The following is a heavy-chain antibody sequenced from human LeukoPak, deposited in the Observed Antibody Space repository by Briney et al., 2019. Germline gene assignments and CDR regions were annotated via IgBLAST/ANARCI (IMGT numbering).Heavy chain of an antibody. CDR1: GFTFDNYA. CDR3: AKDMGKWDSLPHGTTWSNFDY. D-gene: IGHD1-26*01. CDR2: ISWTSGSI. J-gene: IGHJ4*02. Sequence: TGGSLRLSCAASGFTFDNYAMHWVRQAPGKGLEWVSGISWTSGSIGYADSVKGRFTISRDNAKNSLYLQMNSLRAEDTALYYCAKDMGKWDSLPHGTTWSNFDYWGQGTLVTVSS. V-gene: IGHV3-9*01.